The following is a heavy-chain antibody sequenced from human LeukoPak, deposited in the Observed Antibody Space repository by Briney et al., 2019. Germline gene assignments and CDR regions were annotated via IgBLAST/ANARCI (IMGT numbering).Heavy chain of an antibody. CDR3: ARAHTIFGATDAFDI. J-gene: IGHJ3*02. Sequence: SETLSLTCTVSGGSISSGSYYWSWIRQPAGKGLEWIGRIYTSGSTNYNPSLKSRVTISVDTSKNQFSLKLSSVTAADTAVYYCARAHTIFGATDAFDIWGQGTMVTVSS. CDR2: IYTSGST. CDR1: GGSISSGSYY. V-gene: IGHV4-61*02. D-gene: IGHD3-3*01.